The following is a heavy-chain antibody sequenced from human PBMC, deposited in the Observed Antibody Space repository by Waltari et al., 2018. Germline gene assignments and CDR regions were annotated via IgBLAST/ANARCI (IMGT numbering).Heavy chain of an antibody. J-gene: IGHJ4*02. Sequence: QVQLVQSGAEVKKPGASVKVSCKASGYTFTSYDINWVRQATGQGLEWMGWMNPNSGNTGYAQKFQGRVTITRNTSISTAYMELSSLRSEDTAVYYCATTGGYCSGGSCYYFFDYWGQGTLVTVSS. CDR2: MNPNSGNT. CDR1: GYTFTSYD. D-gene: IGHD2-15*01. CDR3: ATTGGYCSGGSCYYFFDY. V-gene: IGHV1-8*03.